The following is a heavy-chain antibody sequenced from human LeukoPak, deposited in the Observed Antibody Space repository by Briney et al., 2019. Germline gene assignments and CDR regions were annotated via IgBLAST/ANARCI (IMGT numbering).Heavy chain of an antibody. D-gene: IGHD3-10*01. J-gene: IGHJ6*02. CDR1: GFTSSSYG. CDR3: AKDMGNYYYYGMDV. Sequence: GGSLRLSCVASGFTSSSYGMYWVRQALGKGLEWVAVISYDGSNKYYTGSVKGRFTISRDNSKNTLYLQMNSLRAEDTAVYYCAKDMGNYYYYGMDVWGQGTTVTVSS. CDR2: ISYDGSNK. V-gene: IGHV3-30*18.